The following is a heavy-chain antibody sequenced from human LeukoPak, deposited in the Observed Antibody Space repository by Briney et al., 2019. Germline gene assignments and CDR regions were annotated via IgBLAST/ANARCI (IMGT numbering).Heavy chain of an antibody. V-gene: IGHV1-69*13. CDR3: AKVAAHNWFDP. J-gene: IGHJ5*02. CDR2: IIPIFGTA. D-gene: IGHD2-15*01. CDR1: GGTFSSYA. Sequence: GASVKVSCKASGGTFSSYAISWVRQAPGQGLEWMGGIIPIFGTANYAQKFQRRVTITADESTSTAYMELSSLRSEDTAVYYCAKVAAHNWFDPWGQGTLVTVSS.